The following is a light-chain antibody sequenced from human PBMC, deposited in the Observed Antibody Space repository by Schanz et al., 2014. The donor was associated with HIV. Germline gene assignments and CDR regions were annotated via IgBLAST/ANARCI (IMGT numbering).Light chain of an antibody. CDR3: QQYNKWPLT. Sequence: EIVLTQSPATLSLSPGERATLSCRASQSVSSYLAWYQQKPGQAPRLLIYDASNRATGIPARFSGSGSGTEFTLTISSLQSEDFGLYYCQQYNKWPLTFGGGTKVEIK. J-gene: IGKJ4*01. V-gene: IGKV3-11*01. CDR1: QSVSSY. CDR2: DAS.